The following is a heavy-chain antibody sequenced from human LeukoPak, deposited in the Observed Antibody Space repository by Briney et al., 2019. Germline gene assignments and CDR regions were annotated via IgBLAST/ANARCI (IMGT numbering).Heavy chain of an antibody. CDR3: ARDRVGATYYFDY. D-gene: IGHD1-26*01. V-gene: IGHV3-30-3*01. CDR2: ISYDGSNK. CDR1: GFTFSSYA. J-gene: IGHJ4*02. Sequence: GGSLRLSCAASGFTFSSYAMHWVRQAPGKGLEWVAVISYDGSNKYYADSVKGRFTISRDNSKNTLYLQMNSLRAEDTAVYYCARDRVGATYYFDYWGQGTLGTVSS.